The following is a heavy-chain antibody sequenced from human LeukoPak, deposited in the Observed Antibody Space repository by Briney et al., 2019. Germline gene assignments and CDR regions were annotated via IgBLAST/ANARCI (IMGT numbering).Heavy chain of an antibody. CDR2: ISGSSVYI. CDR1: GFTFSTYS. Sequence: GGSLRLSCAASGFTFSTYSMNWVRQAPGKGLEWVSSISGSSVYIYYADSVKGRFTISRDNAKNSLYLQMNSLRAEDTAVYYCARDPPYYDSSGYYYDYWGQGTLVTVSS. CDR3: ARDPPYYDSSGYYYDY. J-gene: IGHJ4*02. V-gene: IGHV3-21*01. D-gene: IGHD3-22*01.